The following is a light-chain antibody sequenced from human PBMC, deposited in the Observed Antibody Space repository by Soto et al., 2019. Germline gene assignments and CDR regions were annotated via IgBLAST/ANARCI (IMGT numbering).Light chain of an antibody. CDR3: QQLNNIPIT. V-gene: IGKV1-9*01. J-gene: IGKJ5*01. Sequence: DIQLTQSPSFLSASVGDRVTITCRASQGIGSYLAWYQQKPGKAPKLLIYVASTLQSGVPSRFSGSGSGTEFTLTISSLQPEDVSTYYCQQLNNIPITFGQGTRLEIK. CDR2: VAS. CDR1: QGIGSY.